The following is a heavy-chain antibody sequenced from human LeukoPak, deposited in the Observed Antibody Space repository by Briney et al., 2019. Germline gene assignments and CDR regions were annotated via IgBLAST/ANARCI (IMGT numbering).Heavy chain of an antibody. CDR1: GFTFSTYS. CDR2: ITRGSDYI. J-gene: IGHJ5*02. D-gene: IGHD2-21*02. Sequence: GGSLRLSCAATGFTFSTYSMNWVRQAPGKGLEWVSSITRGSDYIYYADSVKGRFTISRDNAKNALYLQMNTLRAEDTAVYYCARVGGDGLVHRSNWFDPWGPGTLVTVSS. CDR3: ARVGGDGLVHRSNWFDP. V-gene: IGHV3-21*01.